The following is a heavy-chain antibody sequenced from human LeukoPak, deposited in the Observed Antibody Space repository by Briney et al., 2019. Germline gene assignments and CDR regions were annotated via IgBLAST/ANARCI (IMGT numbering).Heavy chain of an antibody. V-gene: IGHV3-30*04. D-gene: IGHD3-22*01. CDR2: ISYDGSNK. Sequence: GRSLRLSCAASGFTFSSYAMHWVRQAPGKGLEWVAVISYDGSNKYYADSVKGRFTISRDNSKNTLYLQMNSLRAEDTAVYYCARDTVETYYYDSSGYLFDYWGQGTLVTVSS. CDR1: GFTFSSYA. CDR3: ARDTVETYYYDSSGYLFDY. J-gene: IGHJ4*02.